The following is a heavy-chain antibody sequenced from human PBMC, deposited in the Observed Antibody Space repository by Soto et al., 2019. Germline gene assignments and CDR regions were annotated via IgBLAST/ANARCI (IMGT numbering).Heavy chain of an antibody. CDR2: IKQDGSEK. V-gene: IGHV3-7*03. J-gene: IGHJ4*02. CDR3: ARLHELLFSGNIDY. CDR1: GFPVSSYW. Sequence: SGGSLKLACAASGFPVSSYWMHWVRQAPGKGLEWVANIKQDGSEKYYVDSVKGRFTISADKSISTAYLQWSSLKASDTAMYYCARLHELLFSGNIDYWGQGTLVTVSS. D-gene: IGHD1-26*01.